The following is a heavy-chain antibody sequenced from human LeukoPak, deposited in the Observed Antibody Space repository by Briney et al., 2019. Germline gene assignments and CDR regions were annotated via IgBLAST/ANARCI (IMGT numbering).Heavy chain of an antibody. CDR3: AKAAPMRYGSSISCPPFDY. J-gene: IGHJ4*02. Sequence: PGGSLRPSCTASGFTFSNYGMHWVRQAPGKGLEWVAVISYDGSDKYYADSVKGRFTISRDNSKNTVYMQMNSLRAEDATIYYCAKAAPMRYGSSISCPPFDYWGQGTLVTVSS. D-gene: IGHD2-2*01. CDR2: ISYDGSDK. CDR1: GFTFSNYG. V-gene: IGHV3-30*18.